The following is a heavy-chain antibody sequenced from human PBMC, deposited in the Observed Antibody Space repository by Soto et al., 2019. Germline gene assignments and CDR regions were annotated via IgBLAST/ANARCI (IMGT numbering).Heavy chain of an antibody. CDR1: GYTFTSYD. CDR3: ARDGIVLVPAAMGTYYYYGMDV. J-gene: IGHJ6*02. CDR2: MNPNSGNT. Sequence: QVQLVQSGAEVKKPGASVKVSCKASGYTFTSYDINWVRQATGQGLEWTGWMNPNSGNTGYAQKFQGRVTMTRNTSISTAYMELSSLRSEDTAVYYCARDGIVLVPAAMGTYYYYGMDVWGQGTTVTVSS. V-gene: IGHV1-8*01. D-gene: IGHD2-2*01.